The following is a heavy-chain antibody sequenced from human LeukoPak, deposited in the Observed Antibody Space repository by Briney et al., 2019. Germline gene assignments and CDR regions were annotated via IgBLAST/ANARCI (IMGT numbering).Heavy chain of an antibody. J-gene: IGHJ4*02. CDR1: GFTFNSYS. Sequence: PGGSLRLSCAASGFTFNSYSMNWVRQAPGKGLEWVSSISSSSSYIYYADSVKGRFTISRDNAKNSLYLQMNSLRAEDTAVYYCARVSTVTPDYWGQGTLVTVSS. V-gene: IGHV3-21*01. CDR2: ISSSSSYI. CDR3: ARVSTVTPDY. D-gene: IGHD4-17*01.